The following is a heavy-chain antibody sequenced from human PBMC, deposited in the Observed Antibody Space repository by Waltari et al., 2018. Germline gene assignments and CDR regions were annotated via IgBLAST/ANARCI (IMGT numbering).Heavy chain of an antibody. D-gene: IGHD6-19*01. Sequence: QVHLVESGGGLVKPGGSLRLSCAASGFTFSDYYMSWIRQAPGKGWEWVSYISSSGSTIYYADSVKGRFTVSRDNAKNTLYLQMDTLRAEDTAVYYCAREGAEQWVVEDYGMDVWGQGTTVTVSS. CDR2: ISSSGSTI. J-gene: IGHJ6*02. CDR1: GFTFSDYY. V-gene: IGHV3-11*04. CDR3: AREGAEQWVVEDYGMDV.